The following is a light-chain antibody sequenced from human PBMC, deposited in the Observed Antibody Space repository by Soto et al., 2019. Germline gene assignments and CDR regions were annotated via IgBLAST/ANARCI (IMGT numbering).Light chain of an antibody. Sequence: QSVLTQPPSASGTPGQRLTISCSGSNSNIGSKTVSWYQQLPGTAPKLLIHSNNQRPSGVPDRFSGSKSGTSASLAISGLQSEDEADYHCAAWDDGLNGGVFGGGTKVTVL. V-gene: IGLV1-44*01. J-gene: IGLJ3*02. CDR2: SNN. CDR3: AAWDDGLNGGV. CDR1: NSNIGSKT.